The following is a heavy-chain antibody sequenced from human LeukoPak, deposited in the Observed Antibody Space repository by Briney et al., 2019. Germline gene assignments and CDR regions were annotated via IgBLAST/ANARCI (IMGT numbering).Heavy chain of an antibody. CDR1: GGSISSGDYY. D-gene: IGHD2-2*03. Sequence: PSETLSLTCTVSGGSISSGDYYWSWIRQPPGKGLEWIGNIYHSGNTYYNPSLKSRVTISVDTSKNQFSLKLSSVTAADTAVYYCARLGSWFDPWGQGTLVTVSS. V-gene: IGHV4-39*01. CDR2: IYHSGNT. CDR3: ARLGSWFDP. J-gene: IGHJ5*02.